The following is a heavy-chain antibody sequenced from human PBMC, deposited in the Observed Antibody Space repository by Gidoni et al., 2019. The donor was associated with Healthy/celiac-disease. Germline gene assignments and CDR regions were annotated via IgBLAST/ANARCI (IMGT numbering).Heavy chain of an antibody. V-gene: IGHV3-33*01. CDR2: IWYDGINT. J-gene: IGHJ6*02. Sequence: QVQLVESGGGVVQPGRSLKLSCGAAGFPVSSYGMHWVRKAPGKGLECVEVIWYDGINTYYADSVKCRFPISRDNSKNTLDLQMNSLRADDTAVYYSARDAPFGEFSPHYYYYYGMDVWGQGTTVTVSS. CDR3: ARDAPFGEFSPHYYYYYGMDV. D-gene: IGHD3-10*01. CDR1: GFPVSSYG.